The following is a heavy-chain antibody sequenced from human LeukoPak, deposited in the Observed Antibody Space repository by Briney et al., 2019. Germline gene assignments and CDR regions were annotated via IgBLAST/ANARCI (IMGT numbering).Heavy chain of an antibody. CDR1: GGSISSYY. V-gene: IGHV4-59*08. CDR2: IYYSGST. J-gene: IGHJ5*02. CDR3: ARRRSYGNNWFDP. D-gene: IGHD5-18*01. Sequence: SETLSLTCTVSGGSISSYYWSLIRQPPGKGLEWIGYIYYSGSTNYNPSLKSRVTISVDTSKNQFSLKLSSVTAADTAVYYCARRRSYGNNWFDPWGQGTLVTVSS.